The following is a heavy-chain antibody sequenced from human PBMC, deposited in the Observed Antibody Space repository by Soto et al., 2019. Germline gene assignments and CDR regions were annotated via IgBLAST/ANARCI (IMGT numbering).Heavy chain of an antibody. CDR2: IYHSGST. CDR3: AAGGGLPRYY. V-gene: IGHV4-30-2*01. Sequence: QLQLQESGSGLVKPSQTLSLTCAVSGGSISSGGYSWSWIRQPRGKGLEWIGYIYHSGSTYYNPSRKSRVTISVDRSKNQFSVKLSSVTAADTAVYYCAAGGGLPRYYWGKGTLVTVSS. CDR1: GGSISSGGYS. D-gene: IGHD5-12*01. J-gene: IGHJ4*02.